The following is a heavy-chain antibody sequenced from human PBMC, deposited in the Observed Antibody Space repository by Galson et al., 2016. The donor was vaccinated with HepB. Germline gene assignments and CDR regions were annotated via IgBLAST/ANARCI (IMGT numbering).Heavy chain of an antibody. V-gene: IGHV3-7*03. CDR1: GFTFSNSA. CDR2: IKQDGSEK. CDR3: ARLGDSSSWYRVFFDY. Sequence: SLRLSCAASGFTFSNSAMTWVRQAPGKGSEWVAHIKQDGSEKYYVDSVQGRFTISRDNAKTSLYLQLNSLRADDTAVYYCARLGDSSSWYRVFFDYWGQGTPVTVSS. J-gene: IGHJ4*02. D-gene: IGHD6-13*01.